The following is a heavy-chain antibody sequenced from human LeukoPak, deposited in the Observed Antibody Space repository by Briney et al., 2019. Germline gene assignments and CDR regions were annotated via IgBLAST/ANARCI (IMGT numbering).Heavy chain of an antibody. CDR1: GGSISSSSYY. CDR3: ARDSWQQLDRTYYYYYYMDV. CDR2: IYTSGST. J-gene: IGHJ6*03. Sequence: SETLSLTCTVSGGSISSSSYYWGWIRQPAGKGLEWIGRIYTSGSTNYNPSLKSRVTMSVDTSKNQFSLKLSSVTAADTAVYYCARDSWQQLDRTYYYYYYMDVWGKGTTVTISS. V-gene: IGHV4-61*02. D-gene: IGHD6-13*01.